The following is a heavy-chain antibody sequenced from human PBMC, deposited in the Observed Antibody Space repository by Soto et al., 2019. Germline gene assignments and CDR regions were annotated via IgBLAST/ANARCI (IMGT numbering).Heavy chain of an antibody. V-gene: IGHV4-59*01. CDR2: VYSGGGT. CDR1: GGSLRGYS. J-gene: IGHJ6*02. CDR3: ARETTPMSTHYFYYGMDV. D-gene: IGHD2-15*01. Sequence: SETLSLTCTVSGGSLRGYSWSWIRQSPGKGLEWIGYVYSGGGTNYSPSFMGRVTISVDTTDNQFSLKLNSVTAADTAVYYCARETTPMSTHYFYYGMDVWGQGTTVTVSS.